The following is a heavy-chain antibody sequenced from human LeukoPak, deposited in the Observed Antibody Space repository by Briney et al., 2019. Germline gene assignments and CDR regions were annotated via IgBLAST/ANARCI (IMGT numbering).Heavy chain of an antibody. CDR2: ISAYNGNT. CDR1: GYTFTSYG. CDR3: ARQHYYDSSGSLLLWDY. J-gene: IGHJ4*02. Sequence: ASVKVSCKASGYTFTSYGISWVRQAPGQGLEWMGWISAYNGNTNYAQKLQGRVTMTTDTSTSTAYMELRSLRSDDTAVYYCARQHYYDSSGSLLLWDYWGQGTLVTVSS. V-gene: IGHV1-18*01. D-gene: IGHD3-22*01.